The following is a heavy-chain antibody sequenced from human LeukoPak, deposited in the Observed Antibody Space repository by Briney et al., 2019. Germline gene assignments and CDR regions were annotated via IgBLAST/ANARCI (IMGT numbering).Heavy chain of an antibody. Sequence: PSETLSLTCTVSGVSISSYYWNWIRQPPGKGLEWIGHIYYSGSTNYNPSLKSRVTISVDTSKNQFSLKLSSVTAADTAVYYCARYYDSSGYYSSAYYFDYWGQGTLVTVSS. J-gene: IGHJ4*02. CDR1: GVSISSYY. D-gene: IGHD3-22*01. CDR2: IYYSGST. V-gene: IGHV4-59*01. CDR3: ARYYDSSGYYSSAYYFDY.